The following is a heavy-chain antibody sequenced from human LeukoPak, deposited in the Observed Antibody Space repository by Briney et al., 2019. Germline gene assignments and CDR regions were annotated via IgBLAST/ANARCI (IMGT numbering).Heavy chain of an antibody. CDR3: ARDGGTGTTGFDY. CDR2: IYHSGST. D-gene: IGHD1-7*01. CDR1: GGSISSSNW. V-gene: IGHV4-4*02. J-gene: IGHJ4*02. Sequence: SGTLSLTCAVSGGSISSSNWWSWIRQPPGKGLEWIGEIYHSGSTNYNPSLKSRVTISVDKSKNQFSLKLSSVTAADTAVYYCARDGGTGTTGFDYWGQGTLVTVSS.